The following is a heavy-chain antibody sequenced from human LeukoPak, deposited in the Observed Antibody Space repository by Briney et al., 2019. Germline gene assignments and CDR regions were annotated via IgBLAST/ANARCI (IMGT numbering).Heavy chain of an antibody. J-gene: IGHJ4*02. V-gene: IGHV1-2*02. Sequence: AAVTVSCTPSGYTFTGYYMHWVRQAPGKGLEWMGWINPNSGGTNYAQKCRRRVSMTRDTSISTAYMELSSLRSDDTAVYYCARDFSKRRLDYWGQGTLVTVSS. D-gene: IGHD1-1*01. CDR2: INPNSGGT. CDR1: GYTFTGYY. CDR3: ARDFSKRRLDY.